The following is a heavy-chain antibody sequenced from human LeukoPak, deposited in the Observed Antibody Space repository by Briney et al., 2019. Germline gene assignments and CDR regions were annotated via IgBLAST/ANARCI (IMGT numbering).Heavy chain of an antibody. CDR2: IYYSVST. CDR3: AISDGYCSSTTCYNPFDY. Sequence: SETLSLTCTVSGGSISSGNYWWSWIRQHPGKGLEWIGYIYYSVSTLYNPSLQSRASISVDTSKNQFSLRLNSVTAADTAVYYCAISDGYCSSTTCYNPFDYWGQGTLVTVSS. J-gene: IGHJ4*02. CDR1: GGSISSGNYW. V-gene: IGHV4-31*03. D-gene: IGHD2-2*02.